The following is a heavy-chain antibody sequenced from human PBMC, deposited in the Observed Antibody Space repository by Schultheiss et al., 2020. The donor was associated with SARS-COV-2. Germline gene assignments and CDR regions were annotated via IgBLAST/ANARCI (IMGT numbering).Heavy chain of an antibody. CDR2: IYTSGST. V-gene: IGHV4-4*07. CDR3: ATRAGVIAVAGSPDAFDI. Sequence: SETLSLTCTVSGGSISSYYWSWIRQPPGKGLEWIGRIYTSGSTNYNPSLKSRVTMSVDTSKNQFSLKLSSVTAADTAVYYCATRAGVIAVAGSPDAFDIWGQGTMVTVSS. D-gene: IGHD6-19*01. CDR1: GGSISSYY. J-gene: IGHJ3*02.